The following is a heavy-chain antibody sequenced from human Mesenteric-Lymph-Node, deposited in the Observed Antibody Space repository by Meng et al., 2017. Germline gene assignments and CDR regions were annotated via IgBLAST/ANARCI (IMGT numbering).Heavy chain of an antibody. CDR1: GYSFTSYW. V-gene: IGHV5-51*01. CDR2: IYPGDSDT. CDR3: ARRSSGSYYAFEI. Sequence: KVSCKGSGYSFTSYWIGWVRQMPGKGLEWMGIIYPGDSDTRYSPSFQGQVTISADKSISTAYLQWSSLKASDTAMYYCARRSSGSYYAFEIWGQGTMVTVSS. J-gene: IGHJ3*02. D-gene: IGHD1-26*01.